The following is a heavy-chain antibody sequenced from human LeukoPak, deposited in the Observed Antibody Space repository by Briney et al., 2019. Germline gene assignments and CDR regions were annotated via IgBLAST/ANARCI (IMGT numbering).Heavy chain of an antibody. CDR2: IHPDGNTT. J-gene: IGHJ4*02. V-gene: IGHV3-74*01. CDR3: ARGSSGYDY. CDR1: GFTFSSSW. Sequence: PGRSLRLSCAASGFTFSSSWMHWVRQVPGRGLAWVSLIHPDGNTTNYADSVKGRFTISSDNANNTLYLQMNSLRAEDTALYYGARGSSGYDYRGQGTLVTVSS. D-gene: IGHD5-12*01.